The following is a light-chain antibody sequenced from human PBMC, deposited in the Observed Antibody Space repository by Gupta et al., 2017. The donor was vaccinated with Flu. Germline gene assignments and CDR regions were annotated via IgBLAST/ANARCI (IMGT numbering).Light chain of an antibody. J-gene: IGLJ2*01. V-gene: IGLV2-14*01. CDR3: SAYTSSTLVVV. CDR2: DVT. Sequence: QSALTQPASVSGSPVQSITISCTGTSSDVGGYEYVSWYPQHPGKAPKLMIYDVTNRPSGVSNRCSGSKSGNTASLTSSGLQAEDEADYYCSAYTSSTLVVVFGGGTKLTVL. CDR1: SSDVGGYEY.